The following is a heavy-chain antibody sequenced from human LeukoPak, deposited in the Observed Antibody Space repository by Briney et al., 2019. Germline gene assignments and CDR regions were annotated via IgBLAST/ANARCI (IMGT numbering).Heavy chain of an antibody. Sequence: SETLSLTCTVSGVSISSGNYYWSWIRQPPGKGLEWIGYIYYTGSTNYNPSLKSRVTISVDTSKNQFSLKLSSVTAADTAVYYCARQQLSQLYYFDNWGQGTLVTVSS. J-gene: IGHJ4*02. CDR2: IYYTGST. CDR1: GVSISSGNYY. D-gene: IGHD6-13*01. CDR3: ARQQLSQLYYFDN. V-gene: IGHV4-61*01.